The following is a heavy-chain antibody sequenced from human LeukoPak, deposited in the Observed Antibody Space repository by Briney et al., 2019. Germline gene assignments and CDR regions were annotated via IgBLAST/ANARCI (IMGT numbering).Heavy chain of an antibody. V-gene: IGHV3-30*18. CDR1: GFTFSSYG. Sequence: GGSLRLSCAASGFTFSSYGMHWVRQAPGKGLEWVAVISYDGSNKYYADSVKGRFTISRDNSKNTLYLQMNSLRAEDTAVYYCAKDRYYYDSSGYYPSWVQGTLVTVSS. CDR3: AKDRYYYDSSGYYPS. J-gene: IGHJ4*02. D-gene: IGHD3-22*01. CDR2: ISYDGSNK.